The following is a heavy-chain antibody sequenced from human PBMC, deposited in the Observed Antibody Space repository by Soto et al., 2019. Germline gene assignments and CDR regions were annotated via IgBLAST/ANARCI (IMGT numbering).Heavy chain of an antibody. V-gene: IGHV3-30-3*01. CDR3: ARELPPKAIHGVMYS. J-gene: IGHJ5*02. D-gene: IGHD3-16*01. Sequence: GGSLRLSCAASGFPFSNFAMNWVRQAPGKGLEWLAIIAYDESHVDYADSVKGRFTISRDNSNNTLYLHMSSLSADDTAVYFCARELPPKAIHGVMYSWGQGTLVTVSS. CDR1: GFPFSNFA. CDR2: IAYDESHV.